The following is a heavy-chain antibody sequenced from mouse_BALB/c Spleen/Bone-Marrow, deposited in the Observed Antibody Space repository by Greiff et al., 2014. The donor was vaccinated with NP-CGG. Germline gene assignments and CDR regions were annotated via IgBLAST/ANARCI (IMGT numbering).Heavy chain of an antibody. D-gene: IGHD2-2*01. Sequence: VQLKQSGPELVKPGASMKISCKASGYSFTGYTMNWMKQSHGKNLEWIGLINPYNGGTSYNQKFKGKATLTVDKSSSTVYMELLSLTSEDSAVYYCARDGYDRVYAMDYWGQGTSVTVSS. V-gene: IGHV1-18*01. CDR1: GYSFTGYT. CDR3: ARDGYDRVYAMDY. CDR2: INPYNGGT. J-gene: IGHJ4*01.